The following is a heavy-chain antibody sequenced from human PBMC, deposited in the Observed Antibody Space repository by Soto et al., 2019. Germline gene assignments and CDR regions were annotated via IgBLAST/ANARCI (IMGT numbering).Heavy chain of an antibody. V-gene: IGHV1-46*01. CDR3: ARGGGIVVVVAATWFDP. D-gene: IGHD2-15*01. CDR2: INPSSGST. CDR1: GYTFTSYY. J-gene: IGHJ5*02. Sequence: QVQLVQSGAEVKKPGASVKVSCKASGYTFTSYYIHWVRQAPGQGLEWMGIINPSSGSTTYAQKFQGRVTMTRDTSTSTVYMERGGLRSEDTAVYYCARGGGIVVVVAATWFDPWGQGTLVTVSS.